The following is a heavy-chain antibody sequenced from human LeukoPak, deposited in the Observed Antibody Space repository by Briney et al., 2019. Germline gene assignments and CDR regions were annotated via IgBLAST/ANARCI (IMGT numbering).Heavy chain of an antibody. D-gene: IGHD3-10*01. V-gene: IGHV1-8*01. CDR1: GYTFTSYD. CDR3: ARVAYGSGSYVHY. CDR2: MNPNSGNT. J-gene: IGHJ4*02. Sequence: ASVKVSCKASGYTFTSYDINWLLQATGQGLEWMGWMNPNSGNTGYAQKFQGRVTMTRNTSISTAYMELSSLRSEDTAVSYCARVAYGSGSYVHYWGQGTLVTVSS.